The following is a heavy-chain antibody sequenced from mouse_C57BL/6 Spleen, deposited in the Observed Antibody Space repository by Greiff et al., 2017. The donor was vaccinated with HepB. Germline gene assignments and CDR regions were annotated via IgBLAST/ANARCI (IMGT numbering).Heavy chain of an antibody. CDR1: GFTFSSYT. Sequence: EVKVVESGGGLVKPGGSLKLSCAASGFTFSSYTMSWVRQTPEKRLEWVATISGGGGNTYYPDSVKGRFTISRDNAKNTLYLQMSSLRSEDTALYYCARNGGYDYDDEYYYAMDYWGQGTSVTVSS. CDR3: ARNGGYDYDDEYYYAMDY. CDR2: ISGGGGNT. J-gene: IGHJ4*01. V-gene: IGHV5-9*01. D-gene: IGHD2-4*01.